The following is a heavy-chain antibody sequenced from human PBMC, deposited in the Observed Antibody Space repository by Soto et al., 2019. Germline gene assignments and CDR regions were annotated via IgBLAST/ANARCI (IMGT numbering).Heavy chain of an antibody. V-gene: IGHV1-8*01. Sequence: SVKVSCKASGYTFTSYDINWVRQATVQGLEWMGWMNPNSGNTGYAQKFQGRVTMTRNTSISTAYMELRSLRSEDTAVYYCARGRGGYSYGAYGMDVWGQGTTVTVSS. CDR2: MNPNSGNT. J-gene: IGHJ6*02. D-gene: IGHD5-18*01. CDR3: ARGRGGYSYGAYGMDV. CDR1: GYTFTSYD.